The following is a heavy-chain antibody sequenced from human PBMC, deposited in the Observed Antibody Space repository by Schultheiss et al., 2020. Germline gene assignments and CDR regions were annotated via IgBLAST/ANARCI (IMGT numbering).Heavy chain of an antibody. V-gene: IGHV4-39*01. Sequence: SETLSLTCTVSGGSISRSSYYCGWIRQPPGKGLEWIGTIYYTGSTYYNPSLKSRVTISVDTSKNQFSLRLSSVTAADTAVYYCARGRRGSGPRSFDYWGQGTLVTVSS. D-gene: IGHD3-10*01. J-gene: IGHJ4*02. CDR2: IYYTGST. CDR3: ARGRRGSGPRSFDY. CDR1: GGSISRSSYY.